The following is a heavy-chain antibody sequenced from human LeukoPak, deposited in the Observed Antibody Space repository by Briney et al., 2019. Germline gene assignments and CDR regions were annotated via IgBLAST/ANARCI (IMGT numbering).Heavy chain of an antibody. Sequence: ASVKVSCKASGYTFTSYGISWVRQAPGQGLEWMGWISAYYGNTNYAQKLQGRVTMTTDTSTSTAYMELRSLRSDDTAVYYCARDEVKYGGYGLLLFDYWGQGTLVTVSS. J-gene: IGHJ4*02. CDR3: ARDEVKYGGYGLLLFDY. D-gene: IGHD5-12*01. V-gene: IGHV1-18*01. CDR1: GYTFTSYG. CDR2: ISAYYGNT.